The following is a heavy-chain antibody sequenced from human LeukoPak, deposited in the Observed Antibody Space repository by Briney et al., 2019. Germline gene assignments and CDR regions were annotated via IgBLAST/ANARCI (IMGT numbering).Heavy chain of an antibody. V-gene: IGHV3-74*01. D-gene: IGHD3-3*01. Sequence: GGSLRLSCAASGFTFSSYWMHWVRQAPGKGLVWVSRINSDGSSTSYADSVKGRFTISRDNSKNTLYLQMNSLRAEDTAVYYCARDYGPYYDFWSGYYWIGPPYYYCGMDVWGQGTTVTVSS. CDR2: INSDGSST. CDR3: ARDYGPYYDFWSGYYWIGPPYYYCGMDV. J-gene: IGHJ6*02. CDR1: GFTFSSYW.